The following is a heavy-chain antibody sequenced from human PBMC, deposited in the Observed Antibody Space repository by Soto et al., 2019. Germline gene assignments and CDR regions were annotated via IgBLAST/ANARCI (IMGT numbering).Heavy chain of an antibody. Sequence: GGSLRLSCAASGFTFSSYAMNWVRQAPGKGLEWVSAISGSGGSTYYVDSVKGRFTISRDNSRNTLYLQMNSLRSEDTAVYYCAKDPEVVVTAPDYWGQGTLVTVSS. CDR1: GFTFSSYA. D-gene: IGHD2-21*02. J-gene: IGHJ4*02. CDR3: AKDPEVVVTAPDY. CDR2: ISGSGGST. V-gene: IGHV3-23*01.